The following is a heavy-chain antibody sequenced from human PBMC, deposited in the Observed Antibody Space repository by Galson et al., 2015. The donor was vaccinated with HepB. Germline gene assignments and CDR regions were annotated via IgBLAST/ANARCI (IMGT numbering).Heavy chain of an antibody. Sequence: ETLSLTCTVSGGSISGYYWSWIRQPPGKELEWIGYVYYGGSTNYNPSLMSRVTISVDTSKNQFSLKLNSVTAADTAVYYCARVTSGSGWYNDYWGQGTLVTVSS. CDR2: VYYGGST. J-gene: IGHJ4*02. V-gene: IGHV4-59*01. D-gene: IGHD6-19*01. CDR1: GGSISGYY. CDR3: ARVTSGSGWYNDY.